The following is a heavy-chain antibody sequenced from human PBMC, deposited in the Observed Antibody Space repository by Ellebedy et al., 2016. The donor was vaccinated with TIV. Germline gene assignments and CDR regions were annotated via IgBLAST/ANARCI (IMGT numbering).Heavy chain of an antibody. CDR1: GGSISSSSYY. CDR2: ISYSGST. J-gene: IGHJ4*02. CDR3: ARGAQTGDLT. Sequence: MPSETLSLTCTVSGGSISSSSYYWGWIRQPPGKGLEWIGYISYSGSTNYNPSLESRVTISVDTSKTQFSLKLSSVTAADTAVYYCARGAQTGDLTWGQGTLVTVSS. D-gene: IGHD7-27*01. V-gene: IGHV4-39*07.